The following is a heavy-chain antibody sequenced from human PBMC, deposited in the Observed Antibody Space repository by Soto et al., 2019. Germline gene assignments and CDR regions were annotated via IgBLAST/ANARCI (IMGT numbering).Heavy chain of an antibody. D-gene: IGHD6-6*01. CDR2: IYSGGST. J-gene: IGHJ6*02. CDR1: GFTVSSNY. V-gene: IGHV3-53*01. CDR3: ARDRGGSSSNDYYYGMDV. Sequence: GGSLRLSCAASGFTVSSNYMSWVRQAPGKGLEWVSVIYSGGSTYYADSVKGRFTISRDNSKNTLYLQMNSLRAEDTAVYYCARDRGGSSSNDYYYGMDVWGQGTTVTVSS.